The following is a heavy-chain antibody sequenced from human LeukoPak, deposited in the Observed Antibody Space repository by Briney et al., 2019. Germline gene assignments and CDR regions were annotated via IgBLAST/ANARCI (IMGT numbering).Heavy chain of an antibody. CDR3: AKGSSLVVVALVHFDY. Sequence: PGGSLRLSCAASGFTFSSYSMNWVRQAPGKGLEWVSYISSSSSTIYYADSVKGRFTISRDNSKNTLYLQMNSLRAEDTAVYYCAKGSSLVVVALVHFDYWGQGTLVTVSS. D-gene: IGHD2-15*01. CDR2: ISSSSSTI. J-gene: IGHJ4*02. CDR1: GFTFSSYS. V-gene: IGHV3-48*01.